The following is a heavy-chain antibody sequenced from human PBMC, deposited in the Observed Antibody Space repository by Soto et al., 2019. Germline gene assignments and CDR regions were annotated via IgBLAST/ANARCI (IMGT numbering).Heavy chain of an antibody. Sequence: EVHLVESGGGSVQPGGSLRISCGASGFTFGSYWMDWVRQAPGKGLVWFSRINGDGRITTYADSVKGRFTISRDNAGSTLYLQMNSLRVDDTAVYYCSRETLWFGESPKSGGQGTLVTVSS. CDR1: GFTFGSYW. D-gene: IGHD3-10*01. CDR2: INGDGRIT. V-gene: IGHV3-74*01. J-gene: IGHJ4*02. CDR3: SRETLWFGESPKS.